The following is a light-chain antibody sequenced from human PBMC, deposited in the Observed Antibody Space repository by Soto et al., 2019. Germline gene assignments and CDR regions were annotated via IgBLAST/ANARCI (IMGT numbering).Light chain of an antibody. CDR2: LNSDGSH. Sequence: QPVLTQSPSASASLGASVKLTCTLSSGHSNYAIAWHQQQPEKGPRYLMKLNSDGSHSKGDRIPDRFSGSSSGAERYLTISSLQSEDEADYYCQTWGTGLYVVFGGGTQLTVL. V-gene: IGLV4-69*01. CDR1: SGHSNYA. CDR3: QTWGTGLYVV. J-gene: IGLJ2*01.